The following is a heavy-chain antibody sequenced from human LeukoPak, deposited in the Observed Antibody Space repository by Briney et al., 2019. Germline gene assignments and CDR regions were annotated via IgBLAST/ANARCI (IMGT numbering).Heavy chain of an antibody. CDR1: GFTFSSYG. D-gene: IGHD6-13*01. J-gene: IGHJ4*02. CDR3: ARGAAAGWSAASYYFDY. CDR2: IWYDGSNK. V-gene: IGHV3-33*01. Sequence: QPGGSLRLSCAASGFTFSSYGMHWVRQAPGKGLEWVAVIWYDGSNKYYADSVKGRFTISRDNSKNTLYLQMNSLRAEDTAVYYCARGAAAGWSAASYYFDYWGQGTQVTVSS.